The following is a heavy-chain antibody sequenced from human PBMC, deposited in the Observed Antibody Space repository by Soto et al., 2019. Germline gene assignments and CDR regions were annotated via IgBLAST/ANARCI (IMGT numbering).Heavy chain of an antibody. V-gene: IGHV1-18*01. CDR2: VSAYNGNT. CDR1: GYTFTSYG. D-gene: IGHD2-2*01. CDR3: ARNTLGYCSSTSCYPDRNWFDP. Sequence: ASVKVSCKASGYTFTSYGISWVRQAPGQGLEWMGWVSAYNGNTNYAQKLQGRVTMTTDTSTSTAYMELRSLRSDDTAVYYCARNTLGYCSSTSCYPDRNWFDPRGQGTLVTVSS. J-gene: IGHJ5*02.